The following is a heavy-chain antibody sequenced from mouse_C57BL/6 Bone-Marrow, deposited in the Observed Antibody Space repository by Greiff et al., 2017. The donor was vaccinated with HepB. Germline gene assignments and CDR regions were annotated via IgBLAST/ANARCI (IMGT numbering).Heavy chain of an antibody. D-gene: IGHD1-1*01. CDR2: INPNNGGT. CDR3: ARDHYDGSSPYWYFDD. Sequence: EVQLQQSGPELVKPGASVKIPCKASGYTFTDYNMDWVKQSHGKSLEWIGDINPNNGGTIYNQKFKGKATLTVDKSSSTAYIELRSLTSEDTAVYYCARDHYDGSSPYWYFDDWRTGTTVTVSA. CDR1: GYTFTDYN. J-gene: IGHJ1*03. V-gene: IGHV1-18*01.